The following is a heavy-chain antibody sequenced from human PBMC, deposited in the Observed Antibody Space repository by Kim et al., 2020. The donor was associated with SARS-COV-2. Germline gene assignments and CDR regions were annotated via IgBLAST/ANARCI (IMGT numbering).Heavy chain of an antibody. D-gene: IGHD3-9*01. CDR2: ISGSGGST. CDR1: GFTFSSYA. V-gene: IGHV3-23*01. J-gene: IGHJ6*02. Sequence: GGSLRLSCAASGFTFSSYAMSWVRQAPGKGLEWVSAISGSGGSTYYADSVKGRFTISRDNSKNTLYLQMNSLRAEDTAVYYCAKAIVYYDILTGCYYYYYGMDGWGQGTTVTVSS. CDR3: AKAIVYYDILTGCYYYYYGMDG.